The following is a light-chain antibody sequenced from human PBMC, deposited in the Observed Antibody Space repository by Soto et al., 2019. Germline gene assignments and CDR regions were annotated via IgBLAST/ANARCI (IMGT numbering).Light chain of an antibody. CDR1: QSVSNN. V-gene: IGKV3-15*01. Sequence: EIMMTQSPATLSVSPGERITLSCRASQSVSNNLAWYQQKPGQAPRLLIYYASTRATGIPPRFSDSGSGTEFTLTICSLQSEDFAVYYCQQYKDWPPITFGEGTRLEIK. J-gene: IGKJ5*01. CDR2: YAS. CDR3: QQYKDWPPIT.